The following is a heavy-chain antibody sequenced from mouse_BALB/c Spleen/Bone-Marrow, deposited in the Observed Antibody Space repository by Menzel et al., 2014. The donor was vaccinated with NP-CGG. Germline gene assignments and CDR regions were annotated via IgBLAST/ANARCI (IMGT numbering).Heavy chain of an antibody. J-gene: IGHJ4*01. Sequence: VKLMESGAELVRPGSSVKISCKAFGYTFSNYWMNWMKQRPGQGLEWIGQIYPGDGDTNYIGKFTGKATLTADKSSSTAYMQLSSPTSEDSAVYFCASRGDYSYAMDYWGQGTSVTVSS. CDR2: IYPGDGDT. D-gene: IGHD1-1*01. V-gene: IGHV1-80*01. CDR3: ASRGDYSYAMDY. CDR1: GYTFSNYW.